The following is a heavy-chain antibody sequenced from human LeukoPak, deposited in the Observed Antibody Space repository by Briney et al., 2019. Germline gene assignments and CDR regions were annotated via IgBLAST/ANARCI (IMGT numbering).Heavy chain of an antibody. D-gene: IGHD3-3*01. CDR1: GGSISSYY. V-gene: IGHV4-59*01. CDR2: IYYSGST. CDR3: ARDRSGLDY. J-gene: IGHJ4*02. Sequence: SETLSLTCTVSGGSISSYYWSWIRQPPGKGLEWIGYIYYSGSTNYNPSLKSRVTISVDTSKNQFSLKLGSVTAADTAVYYCARDRSGLDYWGQGTLVTVSS.